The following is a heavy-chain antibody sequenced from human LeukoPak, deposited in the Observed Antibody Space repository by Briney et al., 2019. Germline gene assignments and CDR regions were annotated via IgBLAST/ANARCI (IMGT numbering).Heavy chain of an antibody. CDR2: IIPIFGTA. CDR3: AADNQQITV. CDR1: GGTFSSYA. V-gene: IGHV1-69*06. J-gene: IGHJ4*02. D-gene: IGHD5-24*01. Sequence: SVKVSCKASGGTFSSYAISWVRQAPGQGLEWMGGIIPIFGTANYAQKFQGRVTITADKSTSTAYMELSSLKSDDTAVYYCAADNQQITVWGQGTLVTVSS.